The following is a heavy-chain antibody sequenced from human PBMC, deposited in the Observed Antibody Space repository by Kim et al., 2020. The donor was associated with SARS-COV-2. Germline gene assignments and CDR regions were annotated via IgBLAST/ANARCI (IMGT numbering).Heavy chain of an antibody. CDR2: IGTVGDT. V-gene: IGHV3-13*01. CDR3: ARDLGGANDS. Sequence: GGSLRLSCEASGFSFSSYDMHWVRQTTGKGLEWVSGIGTVGDTYYPGSVKGRFTISRDNAKNSLFLQMYSLRVEDTAVYYCARDLGGANDSWGQGTLVIVSS. CDR1: GFSFSSYD. D-gene: IGHD2-21*01. J-gene: IGHJ4*02.